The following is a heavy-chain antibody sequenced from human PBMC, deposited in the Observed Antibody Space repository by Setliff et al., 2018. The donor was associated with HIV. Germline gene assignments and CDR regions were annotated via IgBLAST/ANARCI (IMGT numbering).Heavy chain of an antibody. V-gene: IGHV4-4*08. Sequence: SETLSLTCTVSGDSISTYYWSWIRQPPGKGLEWIGYIYTSGSTNYNPSLKSRVTISKDTSNNHFSLKLTSVTAAATAVYYCARGLTRGGYYYYFYLDVWGKGTTVTVSS. CDR2: IYTSGST. J-gene: IGHJ6*03. CDR3: ARGLTRGGYYYYFYLDV. D-gene: IGHD7-27*01. CDR1: GDSISTYY.